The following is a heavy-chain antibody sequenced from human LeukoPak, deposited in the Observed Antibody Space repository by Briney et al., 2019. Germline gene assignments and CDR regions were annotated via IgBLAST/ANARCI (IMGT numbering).Heavy chain of an antibody. V-gene: IGHV3-23*01. J-gene: IGHJ4*02. CDR3: ARERLERHLSFDY. D-gene: IGHD1-1*01. Sequence: GGSLRLSCAASGFTFISYGMPWSRQPPGKGLEWVSSITGTSAGTYYTYSVKGRFTISRDNSKNTLYLQMDSLRAEDTAVYFCARERLERHLSFDYWGQGTLVTVSS. CDR1: GFTFISYG. CDR2: ITGTSAGT.